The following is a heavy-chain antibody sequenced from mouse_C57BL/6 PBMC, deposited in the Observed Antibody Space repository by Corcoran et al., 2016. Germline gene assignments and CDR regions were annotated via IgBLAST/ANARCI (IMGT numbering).Heavy chain of an antibody. D-gene: IGHD2-2*01. Sequence: QVQLQQSGAELARPGASVKLSCKASGYTFTSYGIRWVKQRTGQGLEWIGEIYPRSGNTYYNEKFKGKATLTTDKSSSTAYMELRSLTSEDSAVYFCARYGYDGRYYAMDYWGQGTSVTVSS. CDR3: ARYGYDGRYYAMDY. CDR2: IYPRSGNT. J-gene: IGHJ4*01. CDR1: GYTFTSYG. V-gene: IGHV1-81*01.